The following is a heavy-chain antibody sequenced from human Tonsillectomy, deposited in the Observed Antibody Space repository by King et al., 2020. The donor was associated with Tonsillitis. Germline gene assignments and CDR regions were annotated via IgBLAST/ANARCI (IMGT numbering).Heavy chain of an antibody. D-gene: IGHD2-21*02. Sequence: VQLVQSGAEVKKPGSSVKVSCKASGGTFTRYTISWVRQAPGQGLEWMGGIIPIFGTPDYAQKFQGRVTITADESTSTAYMELSSLRSEDSAVYYCARGGWGGCASRDCHDAYYYGMDVWGQGTTVTVSS. CDR1: GGTFTRYT. V-gene: IGHV1-69*01. CDR2: IIPIFGTP. J-gene: IGHJ6*02. CDR3: ARGGWGGCASRDCHDAYYYGMDV.